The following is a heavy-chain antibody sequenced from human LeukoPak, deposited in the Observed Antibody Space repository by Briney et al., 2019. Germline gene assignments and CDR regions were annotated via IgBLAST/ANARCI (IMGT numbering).Heavy chain of an antibody. V-gene: IGHV3-48*01. CDR2: ISSSSSTI. D-gene: IGHD3-22*01. CDR1: GFTFSSSS. J-gene: IGHJ4*02. Sequence: GGSLRLSCAASGFTFSSSSMNWVRQAPGRGLEWVSYISSSSSTIYYADSVKGRFTISRDNAKNSLYLQMHSLRAEDTAVYYCARDLKYYDSSGFDYWGQGTLVTVSS. CDR3: ARDLKYYDSSGFDY.